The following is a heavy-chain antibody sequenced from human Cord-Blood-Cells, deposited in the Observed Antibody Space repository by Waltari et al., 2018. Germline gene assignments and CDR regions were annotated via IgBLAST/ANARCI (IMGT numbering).Heavy chain of an antibody. CDR3: ARVPDWNYAGVDY. CDR1: GYTFTGYY. J-gene: IGHJ4*02. V-gene: IGHV1-2*02. CDR2: INPNRGGK. Sequence: QVQLVQSGAEVKKPPASAKASCKAAGYTFTGYYMHWVRQAPGQGLEGMGWINPNRGGKNYAQKFQGRVTMIRDTSISTAYMELSRLRSDDTAVYYCARVPDWNYAGVDYWGQGTLVTVSS. D-gene: IGHD1-7*01.